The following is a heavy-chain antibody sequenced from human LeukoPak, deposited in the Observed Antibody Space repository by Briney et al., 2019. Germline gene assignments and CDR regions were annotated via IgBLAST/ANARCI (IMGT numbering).Heavy chain of an antibody. J-gene: IGHJ4*02. Sequence: GGSLRLSCAASGFTFSSYSMNWVRQAPGKGLEWVSSISSSSSYIYYADSVKGRFTISRDNAKNSLYLQMNSLRAEDTAVYYCAREITGPGDGDYWGQGTLVTVSS. D-gene: IGHD2-8*02. V-gene: IGHV3-21*01. CDR3: AREITGPGDGDY. CDR1: GFTFSSYS. CDR2: ISSSSSYI.